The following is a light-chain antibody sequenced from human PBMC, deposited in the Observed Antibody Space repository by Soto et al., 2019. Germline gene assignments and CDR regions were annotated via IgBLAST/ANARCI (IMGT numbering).Light chain of an antibody. V-gene: IGLV1-44*01. CDR3: AAWGDSLIGVV. CDR2: SNN. J-gene: IGLJ3*02. Sequence: QSVLTQPPSPSGTPGQRVTISCSGSSSSIGSNTLNWYHQLPGTAPKLRIYSNNQRPSGVPDRFSGSKSGTSASLAISGPQSEDAADYYCAAWGDSLIGVVFGGGTKLTVL. CDR1: SSSIGSNT.